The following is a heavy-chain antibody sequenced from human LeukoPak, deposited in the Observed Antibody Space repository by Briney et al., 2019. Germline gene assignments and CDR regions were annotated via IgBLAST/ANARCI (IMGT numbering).Heavy chain of an antibody. CDR2: ISGSGGST. CDR3: AKEPTPWLGDYKNWFDP. Sequence: QSGGSLRLSCAASGFTFSSYAMSWVRQAPGKGLEWVSAISGSGGSTHYADSVKGRFTISRDNSKNTLYLQMNSLRAEDTAVYYCAKEPTPWLGDYKNWFDPWGQGTLVTVSS. J-gene: IGHJ5*02. V-gene: IGHV3-23*01. CDR1: GFTFSSYA. D-gene: IGHD4-17*01.